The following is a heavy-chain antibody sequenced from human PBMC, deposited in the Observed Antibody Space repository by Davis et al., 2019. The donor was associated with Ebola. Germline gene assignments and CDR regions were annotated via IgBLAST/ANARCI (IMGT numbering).Heavy chain of an antibody. V-gene: IGHV3-21*06. Sequence: GESLKISCAASGFTFSTYDMNWVRQAPGKGLAWVSSISSSSYYIYYADSLKGRFTISRDNAKNSLSLQMNSLRADDTAMYYCARVDASSAFDIWGQGTMVTVSS. CDR3: ARVDASSAFDI. CDR2: ISSSSYYI. J-gene: IGHJ3*02. CDR1: GFTFSTYD.